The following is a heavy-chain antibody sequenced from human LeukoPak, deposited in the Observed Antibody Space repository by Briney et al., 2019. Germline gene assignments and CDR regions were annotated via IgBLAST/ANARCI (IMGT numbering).Heavy chain of an antibody. CDR1: GGSISSSSYY. Sequence: SETPSLTCTVSGGSISSSSYYWGWIRQPPGKGLEWIGSIYYSGSTYYNPSLKSRVTISVDTSKNQFSLKLSSVTAADTAVYYCARVLKLDYYDSSGPNWFDPWGQGTLVTVSS. CDR3: ARVLKLDYYDSSGPNWFDP. CDR2: IYYSGST. J-gene: IGHJ5*02. V-gene: IGHV4-39*07. D-gene: IGHD3-22*01.